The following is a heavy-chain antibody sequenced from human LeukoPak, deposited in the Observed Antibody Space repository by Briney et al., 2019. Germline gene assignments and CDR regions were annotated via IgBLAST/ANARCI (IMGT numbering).Heavy chain of an antibody. Sequence: ASVKVSCKASGYSFNNYGITWVRQAPGQGLEWMGWINTCSYNTNYAQKFQGRVTMTTDTSMRTAYMELRSLTLDDTAVYYCARKGGSGYDFRADFWGQGTLVTVSS. V-gene: IGHV1-18*01. CDR2: INTCSYNT. D-gene: IGHD5-12*01. CDR1: GYSFNNYG. J-gene: IGHJ4*02. CDR3: ARKGGSGYDFRADF.